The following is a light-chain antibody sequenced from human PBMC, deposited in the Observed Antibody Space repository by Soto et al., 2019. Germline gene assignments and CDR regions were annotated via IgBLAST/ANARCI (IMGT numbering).Light chain of an antibody. J-gene: IGLJ3*02. CDR2: EVS. V-gene: IGLV2-14*01. CDR1: SSDVGGYNY. Sequence: QSALTQPASVSGSPGQSITISCTGTSSDVGGYNYVSWYQQNPGKTPKLVIYEVSNRPSGVSDRFSGSKSGNTASLTISGLQAEDEADYYCCSFTRSDTWVFGGGTKLTVL. CDR3: CSFTRSDTWV.